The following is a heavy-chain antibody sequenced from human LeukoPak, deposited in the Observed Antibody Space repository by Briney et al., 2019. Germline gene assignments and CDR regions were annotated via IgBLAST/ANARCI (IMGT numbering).Heavy chain of an antibody. Sequence: GGSLRLSCAASGFTFSSYAMSWVRQAPGKGLEWVSAISGSGGGTYYADAVKGRFTISRDNSKNTLYLQMNSLRAEDTAVYYCAKSLIQLPYYFDYWGQGTLVTVSS. V-gene: IGHV3-23*01. D-gene: IGHD5-18*01. CDR3: AKSLIQLPYYFDY. CDR1: GFTFSSYA. CDR2: ISGSGGGT. J-gene: IGHJ4*02.